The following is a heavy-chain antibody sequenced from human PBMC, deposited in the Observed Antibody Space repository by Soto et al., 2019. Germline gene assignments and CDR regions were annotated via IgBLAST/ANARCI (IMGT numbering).Heavy chain of an antibody. V-gene: IGHV4-59*01. CDR3: ATLTEGYYGSGSYYNPAFDI. CDR1: GGSISSYY. Sequence: SETLSLTCTVSGGSISSYYWSWIRQPPGKGLEWIGYIYYSGSTNYNPSLKSRVTISVDTSKNQFSLKLSSVTASDTAVYYCATLTEGYYGSGSYYNPAFDIWGQGTMVTVSS. J-gene: IGHJ3*02. D-gene: IGHD3-10*01. CDR2: IYYSGST.